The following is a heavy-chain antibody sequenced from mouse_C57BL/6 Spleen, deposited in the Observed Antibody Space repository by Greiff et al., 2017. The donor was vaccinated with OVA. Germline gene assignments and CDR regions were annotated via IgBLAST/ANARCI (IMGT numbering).Heavy chain of an antibody. Sequence: VKLQQSGPELVKPGASVKISCKASGYAFSSSWMNWVKQRPGKGLEWIGRIYPGDGDTNYNGKFKGKATLTADKSSSTAYMQLSSLTSEDSAVYFCARLDDGYYRAMDYWGQGTSVTVSS. J-gene: IGHJ4*01. CDR1: GYAFSSSW. CDR2: IYPGDGDT. D-gene: IGHD2-3*01. V-gene: IGHV1-82*01. CDR3: ARLDDGYYRAMDY.